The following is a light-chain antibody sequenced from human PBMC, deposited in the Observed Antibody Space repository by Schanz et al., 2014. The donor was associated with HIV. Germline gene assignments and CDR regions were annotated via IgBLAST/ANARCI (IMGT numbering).Light chain of an antibody. CDR1: RSNIGTGYD. J-gene: IGLJ3*02. V-gene: IGLV1-40*01. CDR2: YSS. Sequence: QSVLTQPPSVSGAPGQRVTISCTGSRSNIGTGYDVHWFQHLPGTAPKLLIYYSSNRPSGVPDRFSGSRSGTSASLAITGLQAEDEADYFCQSFDRSLSGSVFGGGTKLTVL. CDR3: QSFDRSLSGSV.